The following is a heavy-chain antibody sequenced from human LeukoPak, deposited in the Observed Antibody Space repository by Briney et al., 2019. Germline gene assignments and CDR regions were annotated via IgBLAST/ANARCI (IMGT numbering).Heavy chain of an antibody. D-gene: IGHD6-6*01. V-gene: IGHV3-11*06. CDR3: ARDLELRWSSSSFPNFDY. Sequence: GGSLRLSCAASGFSFSDNYMSWIRQAPGQGLEWVSYISNTGSHTMYAESVRGRFTISRDNAKNSLYLQMNSLRAEDTAVYYCARDLELRWSSSSFPNFDYWGQGTLVTVSS. CDR1: GFSFSDNY. J-gene: IGHJ4*02. CDR2: ISNTGSHT.